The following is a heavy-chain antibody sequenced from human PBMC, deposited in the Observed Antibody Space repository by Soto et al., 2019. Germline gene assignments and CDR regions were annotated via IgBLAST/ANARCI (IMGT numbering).Heavy chain of an antibody. Sequence: QVELVQSGPGMMQPGASVKVSCNASRFTSLSYAFHWVRQAPGQGPQWLGWINAGVDGTIYSQRYQGRLKITRDSSANIVYLEVNTLTNEDTAVYYRAREVQGVTSFDYWVQGTLVAVSS. J-gene: IGHJ4*02. CDR3: AREVQGVTSFDY. CDR2: INAGVDGT. V-gene: IGHV1-3*01. D-gene: IGHD3-10*01. CDR1: RFTSLSYA.